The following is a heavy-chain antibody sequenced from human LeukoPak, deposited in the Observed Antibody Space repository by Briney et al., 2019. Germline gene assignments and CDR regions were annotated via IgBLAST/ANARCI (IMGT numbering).Heavy chain of an antibody. J-gene: IGHJ4*02. CDR3: ARELQNYGFLL. V-gene: IGHV3-74*01. CDR2: INPDGSVT. CDR1: GFTFDDYA. D-gene: IGHD3/OR15-3a*01. Sequence: GGSLRLSCAASGFTFDDYAMHWVRQAPGKGLVWVSRINPDGSVTSYADSVKDRFIISRDNAQNTLYFQMNSLRAEDTALYYCARELQNYGFLLWGQGTQVTVSS.